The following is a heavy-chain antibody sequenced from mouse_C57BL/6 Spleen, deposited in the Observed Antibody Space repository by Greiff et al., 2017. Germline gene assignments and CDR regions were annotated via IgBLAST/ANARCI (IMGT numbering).Heavy chain of an antibody. CDR2: IWSGGNT. CDR3: ARKGDSNYGGAMDY. V-gene: IGHV2-2*01. Sequence: VQLQESGPGLVQPSPSLSITCTVSGFSLTSYGVHWVRQSPGKGLEWMGVIWSGGNTDYNAAFLYRLCISKDNSKAQVFFKMNSLQADDTAIYYCARKGDSNYGGAMDYWGQGTSVTVSS. J-gene: IGHJ4*01. D-gene: IGHD2-5*01. CDR1: GFSLTSYG.